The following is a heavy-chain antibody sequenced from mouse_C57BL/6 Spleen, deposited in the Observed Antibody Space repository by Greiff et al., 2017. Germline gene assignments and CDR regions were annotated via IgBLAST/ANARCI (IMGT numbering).Heavy chain of an antibody. Sequence: EVKLMESGGGLVQPGESLKLSCESNEYEFPSHDMSWVRKTPEKRLALVAAINSDGGSTYYPDTMERRFIISRDNTKKTLYLQMSSLRSEDTALYYCARQHYGNLAGFAYWGQGTLVTVSA. J-gene: IGHJ3*01. CDR2: INSDGGST. CDR3: ARQHYGNLAGFAY. D-gene: IGHD2-1*01. V-gene: IGHV5-2*01. CDR1: EYEFPSHD.